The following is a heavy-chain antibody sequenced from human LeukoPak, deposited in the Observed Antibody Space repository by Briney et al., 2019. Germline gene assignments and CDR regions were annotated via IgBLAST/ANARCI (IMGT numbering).Heavy chain of an antibody. CDR2: MSAYNGNT. Sequence: ASVKVSCKASGYTFTSYGISWVRQAPGQGLEWMGWMSAYNGNTNYAQKLQGRVTMTTDTSTSTAYMELRSLRSDDTAVYYCARNAFLPPYIVVVPAAMDNWGQGTLVTVSS. V-gene: IGHV1-18*01. CDR1: GYTFTSYG. J-gene: IGHJ4*02. CDR3: ARNAFLPPYIVVVPAAMDN. D-gene: IGHD2-2*01.